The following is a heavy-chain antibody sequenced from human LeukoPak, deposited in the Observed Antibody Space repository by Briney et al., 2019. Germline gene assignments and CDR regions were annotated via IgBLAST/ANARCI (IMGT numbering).Heavy chain of an antibody. D-gene: IGHD1-1*01. CDR1: GGSISSYY. J-gene: IGHJ6*02. CDR2: IYYSGST. V-gene: IGHV4-59*08. Sequence: PSETLSLTCTVSGGSISSYYWSWIRQPPGKGLEWIGYIYYSGSTNYNPSIKSRVTISVDTSKNQFSLKLSSVTAADTAVYYCARQTGTVSYYYYYGMDVWGQGTTVTVSS. CDR3: ARQTGTVSYYYYYGMDV.